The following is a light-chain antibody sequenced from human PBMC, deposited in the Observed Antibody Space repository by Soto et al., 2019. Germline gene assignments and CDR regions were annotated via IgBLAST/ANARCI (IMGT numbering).Light chain of an antibody. CDR1: QSVTSTY. J-gene: IGKJ2*01. CDR2: GAS. Sequence: EIVLTQSPGTLSLSPGERATLSCRASQSVTSTYLAWYQQKPGQATRLLIYGASSRATGIPDRFSGSGSGTDFSLTIRRLEPGDFAVYFCQQYCSSPPFTFGQGTKLEIK. CDR3: QQYCSSPPFT. V-gene: IGKV3-20*01.